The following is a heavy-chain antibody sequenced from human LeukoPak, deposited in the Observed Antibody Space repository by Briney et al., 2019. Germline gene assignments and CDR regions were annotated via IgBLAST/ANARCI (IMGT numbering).Heavy chain of an antibody. V-gene: IGHV4-34*01. Sequence: SETLSLTCAVYGGSFSDYYWNWIRQPPKKGLEWIGEINHSGSTNYNPSLKSRVTMSVDTSKNQFSLKLSSVTAADTAVYYCARGQYYSDPSAYPDFDYWGQGTLVTVSS. CDR2: INHSGST. CDR1: GGSFSDYY. CDR3: ARGQYYSDPSAYPDFDY. D-gene: IGHD3-22*01. J-gene: IGHJ4*02.